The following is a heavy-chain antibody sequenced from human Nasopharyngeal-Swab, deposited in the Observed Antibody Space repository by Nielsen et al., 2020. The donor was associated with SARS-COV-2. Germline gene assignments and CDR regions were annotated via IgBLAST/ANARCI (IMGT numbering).Heavy chain of an antibody. CDR2: IYTSGST. CDR3: AREPHYDFWSGHGYGMDV. J-gene: IGHJ6*02. D-gene: IGHD3-3*01. CDR1: GGSISSYY. V-gene: IGHV4-4*07. Sequence: SETLSLTCTVSGGSISSYYWSWIRQPAGKGLEWIGRIYTSGSTSYNSSLKSRVTMSVDTSKNQFSLKLSSVTAADTAVYYCAREPHYDFWSGHGYGMDVWGQGTTVTVSS.